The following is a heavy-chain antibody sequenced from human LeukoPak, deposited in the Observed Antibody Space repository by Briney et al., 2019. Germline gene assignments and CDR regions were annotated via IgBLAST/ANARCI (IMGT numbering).Heavy chain of an antibody. CDR3: ARGGAGYNFDY. J-gene: IGHJ4*02. CDR1: GFTFSSYA. CDR2: ISYDGSNK. Sequence: PGGSLRLSCAASGFTFSSYAMHWVRQAPGKGLEWVAVISYDGSNKYYADSVKGRFTISRDNSKNTLYLQMNSLRAEDTAVYYCARGGAGYNFDYWGQGTLVTVSS. D-gene: IGHD1-14*01. V-gene: IGHV3-30-3*01.